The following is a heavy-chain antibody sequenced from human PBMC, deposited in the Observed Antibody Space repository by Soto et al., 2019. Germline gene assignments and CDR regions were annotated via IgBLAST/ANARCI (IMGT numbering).Heavy chain of an antibody. V-gene: IGHV4-31*03. CDR1: GGSISSGGYY. D-gene: IGHD4-17*01. CDR3: ARYRDTVTTPNYYFDY. J-gene: IGHJ4*02. CDR2: IYYSGST. Sequence: QVQQQESGPGLVKPSQTLSLTCTVSGGSISSGGYYWSWIRQHPGKGLEWIGYIYYSGSTYYNPSLQSRVTISVDTSKNQFSLKLSSVTAADTAVYYCARYRDTVTTPNYYFDYWGQGTLVTVSS.